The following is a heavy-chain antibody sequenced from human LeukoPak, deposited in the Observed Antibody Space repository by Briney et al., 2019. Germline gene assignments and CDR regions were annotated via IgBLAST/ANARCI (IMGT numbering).Heavy chain of an antibody. CDR1: GYTFTGYY. J-gene: IGHJ4*02. CDR3: ARFPHSYDSSGSAYY. Sequence: ASVKVSCKASGYTFTGYYMHWVRQAPGQGLGWMGRINPNSGDTNYAQKFQGRVTMTRDTSISTAYMELSRLRPDDTAVYYSARFPHSYDSSGSAYYWGQGTLVTVSS. V-gene: IGHV1-2*06. D-gene: IGHD3-22*01. CDR2: INPNSGDT.